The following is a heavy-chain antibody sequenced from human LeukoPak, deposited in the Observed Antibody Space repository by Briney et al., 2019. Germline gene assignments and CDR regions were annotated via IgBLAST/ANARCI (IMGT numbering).Heavy chain of an antibody. CDR2: ISSNGGST. CDR3: ARAMTTVTTVYSYGSGSYYNPPRY. CDR1: GFTFSSYA. D-gene: IGHD3-10*01. Sequence: PGGSLRLSCAASGFTFSSYAMHWVRQAPRKVLEYVSAISSNGGSTYYANSVKGRFTISRDNSKNTLYLQMGSLRAEDMAVYYCARAMTTVTTVYSYGSGSYYNPPRYWGQGTLVTVSS. V-gene: IGHV3-64*01. J-gene: IGHJ4*02.